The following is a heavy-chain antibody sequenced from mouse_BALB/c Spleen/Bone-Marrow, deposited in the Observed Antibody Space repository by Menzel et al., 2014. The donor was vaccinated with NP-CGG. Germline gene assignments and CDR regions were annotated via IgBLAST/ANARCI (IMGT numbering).Heavy chain of an antibody. CDR3: ARGHFAY. J-gene: IGHJ3*01. CDR2: INPSNGRT. D-gene: IGHD3-1*01. V-gene: IGHV1S81*02. Sequence: QVQLQQSGAELVKPGASVKLSCKASGYTFTSYWMHWVKQRPGQGLEWIGEINPSNGRTNYNEKFKSKATLTVDKSSSTAYMQLSSLTSEDSAVYYCARGHFAYWGQGTLVTVSA. CDR1: GYTFTSYW.